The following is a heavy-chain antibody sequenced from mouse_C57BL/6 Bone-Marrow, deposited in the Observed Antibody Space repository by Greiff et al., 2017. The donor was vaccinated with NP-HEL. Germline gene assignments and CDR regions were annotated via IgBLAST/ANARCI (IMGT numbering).Heavy chain of an antibody. CDR3: ARERDYYGSRGGFAY. CDR1: GYTFTSYG. J-gene: IGHJ3*01. D-gene: IGHD1-1*01. V-gene: IGHV1-81*01. CDR2: IYPRSGNT. Sequence: QVQLQQSGAELARPGASVKLSCKASGYTFTSYGISWVKQRTGQGLEWIGEIYPRSGNTYYNEKFKGKATLTADKSSSTAYMELRSLTSEDSAVYFCARERDYYGSRGGFAYWGQGTLVTVSA.